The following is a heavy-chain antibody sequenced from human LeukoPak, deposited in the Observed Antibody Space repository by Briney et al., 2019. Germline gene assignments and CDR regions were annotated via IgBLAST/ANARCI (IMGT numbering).Heavy chain of an antibody. Sequence: PGGSLRLSCAASGFTFSSYLMSWVRQAPGKGLEWVANIKQDGGEKYYVDSVKGRFTISRDNAKNSLYLQMNSLRAEDTAVYYCAGRYFDWLLPTGDDYWGQGTLVTVSS. CDR2: IKQDGGEK. J-gene: IGHJ4*02. V-gene: IGHV3-7*01. CDR3: AGRYFDWLLPTGDDY. CDR1: GFTFSSYL. D-gene: IGHD3-9*01.